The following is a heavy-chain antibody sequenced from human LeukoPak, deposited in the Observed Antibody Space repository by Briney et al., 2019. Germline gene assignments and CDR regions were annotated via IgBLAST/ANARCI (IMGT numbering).Heavy chain of an antibody. V-gene: IGHV4-4*09. Sequence: SETLSLTCNVSGASMSSNYWSWIRQPPGKGLEWIGYIYHSGNTNYSPSLESRVTMSVDESKNQFSLRVHFVSAADTAVYYCASSRRAAVAGRFDSWGQGTLVTVSS. J-gene: IGHJ4*02. CDR3: ASSRRAAVAGRFDS. CDR2: IYHSGNT. D-gene: IGHD6-19*01. CDR1: GASMSSNY.